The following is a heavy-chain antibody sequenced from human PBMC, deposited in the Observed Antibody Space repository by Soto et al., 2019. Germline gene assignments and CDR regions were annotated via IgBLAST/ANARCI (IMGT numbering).Heavy chain of an antibody. CDR2: INPSGGST. V-gene: IGHV1-46*01. CDR1: GYTFTSYY. Sequence: QVQLVQSGAEVKKPGASVKISCKASGYTFTSYYMHWVRQAPGQGLEWMGIINPSGGSTNYAQKHRGKVAMTRDTSTSTVYMELNSLRSEDTAVYYCARPHYPGCINAVCYPLDYWGQGTLVTVSS. J-gene: IGHJ4*02. D-gene: IGHD2-8*01. CDR3: ARPHYPGCINAVCYPLDY.